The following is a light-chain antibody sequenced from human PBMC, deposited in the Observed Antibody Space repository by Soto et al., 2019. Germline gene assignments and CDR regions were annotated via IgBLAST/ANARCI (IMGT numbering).Light chain of an antibody. CDR2: AAS. V-gene: IGKV1-39*01. Sequence: DIQMTQSPSSLSASVGDRVTITCRASQSVSTYLHWYQQKPGKAPKLLIYAASSLQSGVPSRFTGSGSGTDFTLTISSLQPEDFATYFCQQSYFTTVTFGQGTKVDIX. CDR3: QQSYFTTVT. CDR1: QSVSTY. J-gene: IGKJ2*01.